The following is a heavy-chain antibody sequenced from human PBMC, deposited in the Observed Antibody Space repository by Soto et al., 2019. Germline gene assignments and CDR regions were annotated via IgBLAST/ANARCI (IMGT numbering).Heavy chain of an antibody. Sequence: GGSLRLSCAASGFTFSSYGMHWVRQAPGKGLEWVAVIWYDGSNKYYADSVKGRFTISRDNSKNTLYLQMNSLRAEDTAVYYCARVVGCSGGSCYPDYYGMDVWGQGTTVTVSS. CDR1: GFTFSSYG. V-gene: IGHV3-33*01. CDR3: ARVVGCSGGSCYPDYYGMDV. D-gene: IGHD2-15*01. J-gene: IGHJ6*02. CDR2: IWYDGSNK.